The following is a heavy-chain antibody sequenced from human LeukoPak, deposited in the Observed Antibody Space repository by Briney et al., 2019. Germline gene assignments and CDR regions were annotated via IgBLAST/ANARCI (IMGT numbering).Heavy chain of an antibody. D-gene: IGHD6-19*01. CDR2: ISHNGGTT. J-gene: IGHJ4*02. CDR3: ARAPSMWLTDYFDS. Sequence: PGGSLRLSCAASGFTVRDYSMHWVRHAPGVGLEYVSAISHNGGTTYYADCVKGRFTVSRDNSENTLYLQMGSLMVEDMAVYYCARAPSMWLTDYFDSWGQGTLVTVSS. V-gene: IGHV3-64*02. CDR1: GFTVRDYS.